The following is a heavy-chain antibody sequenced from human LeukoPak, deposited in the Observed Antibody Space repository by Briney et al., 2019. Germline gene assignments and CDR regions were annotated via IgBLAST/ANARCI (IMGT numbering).Heavy chain of an antibody. CDR3: ARDRSRHCYGSGSYGTGSDY. Sequence: PGGSLRLSCAASGFTFSDYYVSWIRQAPGKGLEWVSYISSSGSTIYYADSVKGRFTISRDNAKNSLYLQMNSLRAEDTAVYYCARDRSRHCYGSGSYGTGSDYWGQGTLVTVSS. V-gene: IGHV3-11*04. CDR2: ISSSGSTI. D-gene: IGHD3-10*01. J-gene: IGHJ4*02. CDR1: GFTFSDYY.